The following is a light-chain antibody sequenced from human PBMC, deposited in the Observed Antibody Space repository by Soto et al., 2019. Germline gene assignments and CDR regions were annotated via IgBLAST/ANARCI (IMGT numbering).Light chain of an antibody. CDR1: QSLLNSNGYHY. V-gene: IGKV2-28*01. J-gene: IGKJ1*01. Sequence: DIVMTQSPLSLPVTPGEPASISCRASQSLLNSNGYHYLDWYLQKPGQSPQLLIYLGSNRASGVPDRFSGSGSGTDFTLKISRVEAEDVGVYYCMQPLQSWTFGQGTKV. CDR3: MQPLQSWT. CDR2: LGS.